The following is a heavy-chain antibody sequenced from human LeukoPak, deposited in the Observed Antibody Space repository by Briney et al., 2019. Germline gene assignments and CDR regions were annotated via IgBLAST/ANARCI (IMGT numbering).Heavy chain of an antibody. CDR1: GFTFSSYE. Sequence: QPGGSLRLSCAASGFTFSSYEMNWVRQAPGKGLEWVSYLSSSGSTIYYADSVKGRFTISRDNAKNSLYLQMNSLRAEDTAVYYCARSPLVSGWYAYYYGMDVWGQGTTVTVSS. CDR3: ARSPLVSGWYAYYYGMDV. CDR2: LSSSGSTI. V-gene: IGHV3-48*03. D-gene: IGHD6-19*01. J-gene: IGHJ6*02.